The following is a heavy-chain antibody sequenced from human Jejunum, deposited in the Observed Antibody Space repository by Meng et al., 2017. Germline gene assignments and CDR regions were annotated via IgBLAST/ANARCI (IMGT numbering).Heavy chain of an antibody. CDR1: GASISSSNW. V-gene: IGHV4-4*02. D-gene: IGHD6-6*01. CDR2: VYHSGST. Sequence: QVQLQESGPGLVKPSGTLSLTCGVSGASISSSNWWSWVRQPPGKGLEWIGEVYHSGSTNNNPSLRSRVIISVDKSKNQFSLKLNSVTAADTAVYYCARVDSSASFDYWGQGTLVTVSS. CDR3: ARVDSSASFDY. J-gene: IGHJ4*02.